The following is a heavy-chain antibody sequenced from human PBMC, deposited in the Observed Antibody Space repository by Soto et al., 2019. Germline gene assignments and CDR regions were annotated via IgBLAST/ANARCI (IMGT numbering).Heavy chain of an antibody. D-gene: IGHD2-2*01. CDR2: ISAYNGNT. CDR1: GYTFTSYG. Sequence: QVQLVQSGAEVKKPGASVKVSCKASGYTFTSYGISWVRQAPGQGLEWMGWISAYNGNTNYAQKLQGRVTMTTDTSTSTAYMELRSLRSDDTAVYYCARDGVDPAIPIKDIVVVPDARRGYFQHWGQGTLVTVSS. V-gene: IGHV1-18*04. J-gene: IGHJ1*01. CDR3: ARDGVDPAIPIKDIVVVPDARRGYFQH.